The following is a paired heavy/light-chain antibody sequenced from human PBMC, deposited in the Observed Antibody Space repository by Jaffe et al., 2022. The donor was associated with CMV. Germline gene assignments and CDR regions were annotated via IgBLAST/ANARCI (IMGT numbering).Heavy chain of an antibody. J-gene: IGHJ6*03. CDR3: ARVSRYCTNGVCYTFPYYYYYYMDV. CDR2: ISSSGSTI. V-gene: IGHV3-48*03. D-gene: IGHD2-8*01. CDR1: GFTFSSYE. Sequence: EVQLVESGGGLVQPGGSLRLSCAASGFTFSSYEMNWVRQAPGKGLEWVSYISSSGSTIYYADSVKGRFTISRDNAKNSLYLQMNSLRAEDTAVYYCARVSRYCTNGVCYTFPYYYYYYMDVWGKGTTVTVSS.
Light chain of an antibody. CDR3: QQSYSTPRIT. CDR1: QSISSY. CDR2: AAS. V-gene: IGKV1-39*01. J-gene: IGKJ3*01. Sequence: DIQMTQSPSSLSASVGDRVTITCRASQSISSYLNWYQQKPGKAPKLLIYAASSLQSGVPSRFSGSGSGTDFTLTISSLQPEDFATYYCQQSYSTPRITFGPGTKVDIK.